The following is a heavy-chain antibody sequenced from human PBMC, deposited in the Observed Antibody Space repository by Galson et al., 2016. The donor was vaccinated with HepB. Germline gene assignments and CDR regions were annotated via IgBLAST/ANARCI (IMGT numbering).Heavy chain of an antibody. V-gene: IGHV4-34*09. D-gene: IGHD3-10*01. J-gene: IGHJ6*02. CDR3: ARDPGSGGIGVDV. Sequence: TLSLTCGVYGGSLSENYWTWIRQAPGKGLEWIAEINHRGSTNYNPSLRSRITISVDTSKNQFSLRLNSVTDADTAVYYCARDPGSGGIGVDVWGQGTTVTVS. CDR2: INHRGST. CDR1: GGSLSENY.